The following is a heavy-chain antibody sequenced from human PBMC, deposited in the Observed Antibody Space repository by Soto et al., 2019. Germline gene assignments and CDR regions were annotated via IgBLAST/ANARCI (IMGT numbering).Heavy chain of an antibody. CDR2: ISYDGSNK. CDR1: GFTFSNYI. CDR3: AVGDTYYAMGV. J-gene: IGHJ6*02. Sequence: QLQLVESGGGVVQPGRSLRLSCAASGFTFSNYIMHWVRQAPGKGLEWVAFISYDGSNKDYADSVKGRFTISRDNSKNTLYLQLSSLRPEDTAVYYCAVGDTYYAMGVWGQGTTVTVSS. V-gene: IGHV3-30-3*01. D-gene: IGHD5-18*01.